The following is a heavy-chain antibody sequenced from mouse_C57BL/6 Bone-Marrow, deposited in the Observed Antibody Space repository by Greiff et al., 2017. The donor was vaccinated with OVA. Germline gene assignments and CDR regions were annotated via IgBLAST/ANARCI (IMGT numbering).Heavy chain of an antibody. D-gene: IGHD2-4*01. V-gene: IGHV1-80*01. J-gene: IGHJ2*01. CDR3: ARGGYYEAVDY. CDR2: IYPGDGDT. CDR1: GYAFSSYW. Sequence: VQLQQSGAELVKPGASVKISCKASGYAFSSYWMNWVKQRPGKGLEWIGQIYPGDGDTNYNGKFKGKATLTADKSSSTAYMQLSSLTSEDSAVYFCARGGYYEAVDYWGQGTTLTVSS.